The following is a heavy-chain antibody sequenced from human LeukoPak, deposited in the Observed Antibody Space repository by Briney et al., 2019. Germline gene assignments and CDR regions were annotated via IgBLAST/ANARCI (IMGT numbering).Heavy chain of an antibody. CDR2: IVVGSGNT. CDR1: GFTFTSSA. V-gene: IGHV1-58*02. CDR3: AARKTDELGPGGFDY. D-gene: IGHD7-27*01. Sequence: ASVKVSCKASGFTFTSSAMQWVRQARGQRIEGIGWIVVGSGNTNYAQKFQERVTITRDMSTSTAYMQLSSLRSEDTAVYYCAARKTDELGPGGFDYWGQGTLVTVSS. J-gene: IGHJ4*02.